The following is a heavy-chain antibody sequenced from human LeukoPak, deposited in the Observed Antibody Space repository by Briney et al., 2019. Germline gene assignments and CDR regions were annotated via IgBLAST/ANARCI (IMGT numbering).Heavy chain of an antibody. J-gene: IGHJ4*02. D-gene: IGHD1-26*01. CDR3: ARLREGGSYFDY. CDR1: GGSISSGSYY. Sequence: PSQTLSLTCTVSGGSISSGSYYWSWIRQPPGKGLEWIGYIYYSGSTNYNPSLKSRVTISVDTSKNQFSLKLSSVTAADTAVYYCARLREGGSYFDYWGQGTLVTVSS. CDR2: IYYSGST. V-gene: IGHV4-61*01.